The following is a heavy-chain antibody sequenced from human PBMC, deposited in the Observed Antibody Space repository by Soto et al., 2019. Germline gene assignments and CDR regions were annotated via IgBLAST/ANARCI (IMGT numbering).Heavy chain of an antibody. CDR1: GYTFTSYG. J-gene: IGHJ4*02. CDR3: ARVDTAMVRLDY. Sequence: ASVKVSCNASGYTFTSYGISWVRQAPGQGLEWMGWISAYNGNTNYAQKLQGRVTMTTDTSTSTAYMELRSLRSDDTAVYYCARVDTAMVRLDYWGQGTLVTDSS. CDR2: ISAYNGNT. V-gene: IGHV1-18*04. D-gene: IGHD5-18*01.